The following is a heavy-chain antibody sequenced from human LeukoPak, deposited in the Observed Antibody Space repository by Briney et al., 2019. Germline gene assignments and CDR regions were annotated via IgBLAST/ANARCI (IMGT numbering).Heavy chain of an antibody. J-gene: IGHJ4*02. CDR3: ARGRGIAAAGTFGIDY. CDR1: GYTFTGYY. V-gene: IGHV1-2*04. D-gene: IGHD6-13*01. Sequence: ASVKVSCKASGYTFTGYYMHWVRQAPGQGLEWMGWINPNSGGTNYAQKFQGWVTMTRDTSISTAYMELSRLRSDDTAVYYCARGRGIAAAGTFGIDYWGQGTLVTVSS. CDR2: INPNSGGT.